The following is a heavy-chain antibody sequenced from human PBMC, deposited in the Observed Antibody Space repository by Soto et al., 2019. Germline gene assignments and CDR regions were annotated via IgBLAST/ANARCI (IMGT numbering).Heavy chain of an antibody. CDR2: INHSGST. CDR1: GGSFSGYY. CDR3: ATRPPPGYSSSWYVRADYYYGMDV. J-gene: IGHJ6*02. V-gene: IGHV4-34*01. D-gene: IGHD6-13*01. Sequence: PSETLSLTCAVYGGSFSGYYWSWIRQPPGKGLEWIGEINHSGSTNYNPSLKSRVTISVDTSKNQFSLKLSSVTAADTAVYYCATRPPPGYSSSWYVRADYYYGMDVWGQGTTVTVSS.